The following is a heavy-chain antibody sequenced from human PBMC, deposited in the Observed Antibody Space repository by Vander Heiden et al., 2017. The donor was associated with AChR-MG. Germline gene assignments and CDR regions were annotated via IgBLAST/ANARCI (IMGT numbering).Heavy chain of an antibody. V-gene: IGHV5-51*07. CDR3: ARHQYSYGYSYYGMDV. J-gene: IGHJ6*02. CDR2: IYPGDSST. D-gene: IGHD5-18*01. Sequence: DVHLVQTGAEVNKLGESLKNSCMGSGFSSTTYWIGWVHQMPGKCLKWIGIIYPGDSSTRYTPSFQGQVTISADKSISTAYLQWSSLKASDTAMYYCARHQYSYGYSYYGMDVWGQGTTVTVSS. CDR1: GFSSTTYW.